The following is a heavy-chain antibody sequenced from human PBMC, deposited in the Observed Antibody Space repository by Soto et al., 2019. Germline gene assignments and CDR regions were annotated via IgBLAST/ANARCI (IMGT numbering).Heavy chain of an antibody. CDR2: IIPIFGTA. CDR1: GGTFSTDS. J-gene: IGHJ6*02. V-gene: IGHV1-69*12. CDR3: AREIDGYYGMDV. Sequence: QVQLVQSGAEVKKPGSSVKVSCKASGGTFSTDSISWVRQAPGQGLEWMGGIIPIFGTANNARKFQGRVTITADESTSTAYMELSSLRSEDTAVYFCAREIDGYYGMDVWGQGTTVTVAS.